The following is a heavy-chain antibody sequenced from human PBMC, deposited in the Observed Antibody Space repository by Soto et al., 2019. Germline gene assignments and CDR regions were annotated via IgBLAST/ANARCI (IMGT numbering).Heavy chain of an antibody. Sequence: QVQLLQSGAEVKKPGSSVNVSCKASGGTFRHFAISWVRQAPGQGLTWIGGTIPIFGTTFYAQRFRGRLSITADKSAGIVYRELSSLKFEDTAVYFCATSTRRGGDSFGYEFDFWGPGTLVTVSS. CDR3: ATSTRRGGDSFGYEFDF. D-gene: IGHD5-12*01. CDR2: TIPIFGTT. V-gene: IGHV1-69*06. CDR1: GGTFRHFA. J-gene: IGHJ4*02.